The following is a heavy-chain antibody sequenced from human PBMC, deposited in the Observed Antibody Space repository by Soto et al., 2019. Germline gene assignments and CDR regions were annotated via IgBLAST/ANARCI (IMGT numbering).Heavy chain of an antibody. CDR1: GFRFDDFG. CDR3: ARDGGVVTVDAFDL. CDR2: ITWNAGSK. V-gene: IGHV3-20*04. Sequence: EVQLVESGGGVVRPGGSLRLSCVASGFRFDDFGLTWVRQVPGKGPEWVAGITWNAGSKGYADSVKGRFTISRDNAKNLLHLQMDSLREEDTALYFCARDGGVVTVDAFDLWGQGTMVTVSS. D-gene: IGHD3-16*01. J-gene: IGHJ3*01.